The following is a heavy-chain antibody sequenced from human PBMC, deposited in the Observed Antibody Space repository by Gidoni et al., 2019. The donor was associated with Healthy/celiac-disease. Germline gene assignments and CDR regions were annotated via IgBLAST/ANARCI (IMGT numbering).Heavy chain of an antibody. V-gene: IGHV1-18*01. D-gene: IGHD3-3*01. CDR2: ISAYNGNT. Sequence: QVQLVQSGAAVKKPGASVKVSCKASGYTFTSYGISWVRQAPGQGLEWMGWISAYNGNTNYAQKLQGRVTMTTDTSTSTAYMELRSLRSDDTAVYYCARDDGPTQHDFWSGSGDYWGQGTLVTVSS. CDR1: GYTFTSYG. CDR3: ARDDGPTQHDFWSGSGDY. J-gene: IGHJ4*02.